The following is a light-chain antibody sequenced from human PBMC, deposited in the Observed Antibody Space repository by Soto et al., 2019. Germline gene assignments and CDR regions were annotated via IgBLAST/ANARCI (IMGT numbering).Light chain of an antibody. V-gene: IGLV2-14*01. Sequence: QSALTQPASVSGSPGQSITISCTGTSSDVGGYNYVSWYQQHPGKAPKLMIYDVSNRPSGVSNHFSGSKSGNTASLTISGLQAEDEADYYCSSYTSSGTLEFGGGTKVTVL. CDR3: SSYTSSGTLE. CDR1: SSDVGGYNY. CDR2: DVS. J-gene: IGLJ2*01.